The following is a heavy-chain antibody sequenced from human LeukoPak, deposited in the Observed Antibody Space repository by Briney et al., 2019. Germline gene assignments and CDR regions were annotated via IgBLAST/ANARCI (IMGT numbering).Heavy chain of an antibody. CDR3: ARDDGRSSENAFDI. D-gene: IGHD6-6*01. Sequence: ASVKVSCKASGYTFTDYYMHWVRQAPGQGLEWMGWINLNSGGTKYAQKFQGRVTMTRDTSISTAYMELSRLTSDDTAVCYCARDDGRSSENAFDIWGQGTMVTVSS. CDR2: INLNSGGT. CDR1: GYTFTDYY. J-gene: IGHJ3*02. V-gene: IGHV1-2*02.